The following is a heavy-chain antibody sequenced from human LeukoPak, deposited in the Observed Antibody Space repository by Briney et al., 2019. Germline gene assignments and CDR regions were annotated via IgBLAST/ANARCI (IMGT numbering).Heavy chain of an antibody. CDR1: GGPFSGYY. Sequence: PSETLSLTCAVYGGPFSGYYWSWIRQPPGKGLEGIGEINHSGSTNYNPSLKSRVTISVDTSKNQFSLKLSSVTAADTAVYYCARGMDWQQLVRGRAFDIWGQGTMVTVSS. D-gene: IGHD6-13*01. J-gene: IGHJ3*02. CDR2: INHSGST. V-gene: IGHV4-34*01. CDR3: ARGMDWQQLVRGRAFDI.